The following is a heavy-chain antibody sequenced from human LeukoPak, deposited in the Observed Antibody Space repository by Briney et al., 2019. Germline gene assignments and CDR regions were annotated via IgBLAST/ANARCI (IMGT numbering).Heavy chain of an antibody. D-gene: IGHD5-18*01. V-gene: IGHV3-21*01. CDR2: ISVSSNYI. CDR3: ARRLPYYGVDV. Sequence: PGGSLRLSCAASGFTVSSSYMSWVRQAPGKGLEWVSSISVSSNYIYYADSVKGRFTISRDNAKNSLYLQMNSLRAEDTAVYYCARRLPYYGVDVWGQGTTVTVSS. CDR1: GFTVSSSY. J-gene: IGHJ6*02.